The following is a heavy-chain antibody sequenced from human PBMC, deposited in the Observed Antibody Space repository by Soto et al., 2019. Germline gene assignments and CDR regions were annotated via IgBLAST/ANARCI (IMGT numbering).Heavy chain of an antibody. CDR1: GGSINIGSYY. CDR2: IYYSGAT. D-gene: IGHD5-12*01. Sequence: QVQLQESGPGLVKPSQTLSLTCTVSGGSINIGSYYWSWIRQHPGKGLEWIAYIYYSGATYYNPSLKSRVTISVDTSKNQFSLKLSSVTAADTAVYYCARDEGGYARMDVWGQGTTVTVSS. CDR3: ARDEGGYARMDV. V-gene: IGHV4-31*03. J-gene: IGHJ6*02.